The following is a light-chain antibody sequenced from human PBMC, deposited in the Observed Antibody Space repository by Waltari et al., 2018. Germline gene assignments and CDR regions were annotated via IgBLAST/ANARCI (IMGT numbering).Light chain of an antibody. Sequence: EIVLTQSPXTLSLSPGERATLSCRASQSVGRTLAWYQQRPGQAPRLLMYGASSRAANIPDRFAGSXSGTXFSLTINRLEXEDXXVYXCQHYLRLPVSXGQGTKVXIK. CDR1: QSVGRT. CDR2: GAS. CDR3: QHYLRLPVS. V-gene: IGKV3-20*01. J-gene: IGKJ1*01.